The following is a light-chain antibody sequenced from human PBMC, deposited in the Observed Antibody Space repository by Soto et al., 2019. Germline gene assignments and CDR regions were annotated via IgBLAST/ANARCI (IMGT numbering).Light chain of an antibody. Sequence: QSVLTQPPSVSGAPGQRVTISCTGSSSNIGAGQAVHWYQQLPGTAPKLLIHSNNNRPSGVPDRFSGSKSGTSASLAIAGLHADNEADYYCQSYDPTLRTSLFGGGTQLTVL. CDR2: SNN. CDR1: SSNIGAGQA. J-gene: IGLJ7*01. V-gene: IGLV1-40*01. CDR3: QSYDPTLRTSL.